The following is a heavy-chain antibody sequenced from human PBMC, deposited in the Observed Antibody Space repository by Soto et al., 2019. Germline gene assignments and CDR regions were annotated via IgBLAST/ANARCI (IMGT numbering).Heavy chain of an antibody. Sequence: QVQLQQWGAGLLKPSETLSLTCAVYGGSFSGHYWSWIRQYPGKGLEWIAEINHRGSTNYNPSLNSRVATSGGASKTQFVLRLGSVTAADTAVYYCGGGYPRSIFSAALATSYWFDSWGQGGLVTVSS. CDR3: GGGYPRSIFSAALATSYWFDS. J-gene: IGHJ5*01. D-gene: IGHD2-21*01. CDR1: GGSFSGHY. CDR2: INHRGST. V-gene: IGHV4-34*01.